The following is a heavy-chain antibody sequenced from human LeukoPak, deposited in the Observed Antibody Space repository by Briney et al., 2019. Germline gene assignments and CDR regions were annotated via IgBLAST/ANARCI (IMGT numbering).Heavy chain of an antibody. CDR2: IYASGST. D-gene: IGHD4-17*01. CDR1: GGSFRSHY. Sequence: SETLSLTCTVSGGSFRSHYWSWIRQPAGKGLEWVGRIYASGSTNYNPSLKSRVTMSVDTSKNQFSLKLSSMTAADTAVYYWARDWEAYGDLPGAFDIWGKGTMVTVSP. J-gene: IGHJ3*02. V-gene: IGHV4-4*07. CDR3: ARDWEAYGDLPGAFDI.